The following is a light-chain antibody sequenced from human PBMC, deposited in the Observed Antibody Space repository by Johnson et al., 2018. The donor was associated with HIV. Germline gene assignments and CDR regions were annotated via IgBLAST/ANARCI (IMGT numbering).Light chain of an antibody. J-gene: IGLJ1*01. CDR1: SSNIGNNY. Sequence: VLTQPPSVSAAPGQKVTISCSGSSSNIGNNYVSWYQQLPGTAPKLLIYDNNKRPSGIPDRFSGSKSGTSATLGITGLQTGDEADYYCGTWDSTLSAGGVFGTGTKVTVL. CDR3: GTWDSTLSAGGV. CDR2: DNN. V-gene: IGLV1-51*01.